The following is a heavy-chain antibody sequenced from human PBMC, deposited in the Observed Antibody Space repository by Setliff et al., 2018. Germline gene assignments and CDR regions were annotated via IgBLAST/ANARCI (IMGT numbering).Heavy chain of an antibody. D-gene: IGHD6-19*01. V-gene: IGHV5-51*01. J-gene: IGHJ3*02. CDR2: IYPGDSDT. CDR3: ARQAVAGNDAFDI. CDR1: GYSFTNYW. Sequence: PGESLKISCKGSGYSFTNYWIGWVRQMPGKGLEWMGIIYPGDSDTRYSPSFQGQVTISADKSISTAYLQWSSLKASDTALYYWARQAVAGNDAFDIWGQGTMVTVSS.